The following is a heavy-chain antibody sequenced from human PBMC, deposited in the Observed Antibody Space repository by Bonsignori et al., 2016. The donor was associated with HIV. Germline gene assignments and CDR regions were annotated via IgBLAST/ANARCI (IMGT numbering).Heavy chain of an antibody. D-gene: IGHD2-21*01. V-gene: IGHV4-34*01. Sequence: SETLSLTCVVYGGSFSGHYWSWIRQPPGEGLEWIGEINHSGSSNYNPSLKGRVTISVDTSKNQFSLKLSSVTAADTAVYYCARCQSVRWVVGPFYSYMDVWGKGTTVTVSS. J-gene: IGHJ6*03. CDR2: INHSGSS. CDR3: ARCQSVRWVVGPFYSYMDV. CDR1: GGSFSGHY.